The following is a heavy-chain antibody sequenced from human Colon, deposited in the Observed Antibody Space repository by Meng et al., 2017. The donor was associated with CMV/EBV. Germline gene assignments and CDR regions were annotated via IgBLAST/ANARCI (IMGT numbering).Heavy chain of an antibody. CDR2: ISGNGGST. V-gene: IGHV3-23*01. J-gene: IGHJ4*01. CDR3: AKHDTKYGYGRDSFEY. CDR1: AFTFSNYG. D-gene: IGHD5-18*01. Sequence: SLKISCAASAFTFSNYGMSWVRQAPGKGLEWVSVISGNGGSTYYADSVKRRFTISRDNSKNTLYLQMRSLRAEDTAVYSCAKHDTKYGYGRDSFEYWGQGILVTVSS.